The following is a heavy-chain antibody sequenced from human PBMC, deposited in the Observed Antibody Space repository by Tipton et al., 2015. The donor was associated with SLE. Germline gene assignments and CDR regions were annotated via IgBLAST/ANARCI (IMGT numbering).Heavy chain of an antibody. V-gene: IGHV1-2*06. Sequence: QSGAEVKKPGASVKVSCKASGYTFTGYYMHWVRQAPGQGLEWMGRINPNSGGTNYAQKFQGRVTMTRDTSISTAYMELSRLRSDDTAVYYCARDEGSYDILTGYSWFDPWGQGTLVTVSS. J-gene: IGHJ5*02. CDR3: ARDEGSYDILTGYSWFDP. CDR1: GYTFTGYY. CDR2: INPNSGGT. D-gene: IGHD3-9*01.